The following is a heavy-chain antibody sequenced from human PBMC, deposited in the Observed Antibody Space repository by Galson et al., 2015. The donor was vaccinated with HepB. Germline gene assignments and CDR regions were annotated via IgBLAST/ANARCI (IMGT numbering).Heavy chain of an antibody. J-gene: IGHJ6*02. V-gene: IGHV3-30*18. Sequence: SLTLSCAASGFTVSSNYMSWVRQAPGKGLEWVAVIPYDGSNKYYADSVKGRFTISRDNSKNTLYLQMNSLRAEDTAVYYCAKDGSGYFVPGGEYYYYGMDVWGQGTTVTVSS. CDR2: IPYDGSNK. CDR3: AKDGSGYFVPGGEYYYYGMDV. D-gene: IGHD3-9*01. CDR1: GFTVSSNY.